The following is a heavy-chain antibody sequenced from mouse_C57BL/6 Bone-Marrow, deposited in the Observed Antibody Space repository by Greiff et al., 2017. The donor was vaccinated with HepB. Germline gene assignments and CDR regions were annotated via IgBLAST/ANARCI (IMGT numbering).Heavy chain of an antibody. CDR1: GYAFSSYW. D-gene: IGHD2-4*01. Sequence: QVQLQQSGAELVKPGASVKISCKASGYAFSSYWMNWVKQRPGKGLEWIGQIYPGDGDTNYNGKFKGKATLTADKSSSTAYMQLSSLTSEDSAVYFCARSGCDCDHFDYWGQGTLVTVSA. CDR2: IYPGDGDT. V-gene: IGHV1-80*01. CDR3: ARSGCDCDHFDY. J-gene: IGHJ3*01.